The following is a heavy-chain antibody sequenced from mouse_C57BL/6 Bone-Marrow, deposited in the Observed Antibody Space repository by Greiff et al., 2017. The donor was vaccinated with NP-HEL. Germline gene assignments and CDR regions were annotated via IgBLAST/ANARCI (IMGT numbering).Heavy chain of an antibody. D-gene: IGHD1-1*01. V-gene: IGHV1-76*01. Sequence: VQLQQSGAELVRPGASVKLSCKASGYTFTDYYINWVKQRPGQGLEWIARIYPGSGNTYYNEKFKGKATLTAEKSSSTAYMQLSSLTSEDSAVYFCARDYYGSLFAYWGQGTLVTVSA. J-gene: IGHJ3*01. CDR3: ARDYYGSLFAY. CDR2: IYPGSGNT. CDR1: GYTFTDYY.